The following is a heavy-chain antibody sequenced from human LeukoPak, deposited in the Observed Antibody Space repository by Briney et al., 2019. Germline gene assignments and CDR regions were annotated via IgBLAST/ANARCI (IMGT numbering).Heavy chain of an antibody. CDR1: GGSFSGYY. V-gene: IGHV4-34*01. Sequence: SETLSLTCAVYGGSFSGYYWSWIRQSPGKGLEWIGETYHSGSTNYNSSLKSRVTISLDTSKNQFSLKLSSVTAADTAVYYCARGRRIVVVLGATRTHRDYYMDVWGKGTTVTISS. J-gene: IGHJ6*03. CDR2: TYHSGST. CDR3: ARGRRIVVVLGATRTHRDYYMDV. D-gene: IGHD2-15*01.